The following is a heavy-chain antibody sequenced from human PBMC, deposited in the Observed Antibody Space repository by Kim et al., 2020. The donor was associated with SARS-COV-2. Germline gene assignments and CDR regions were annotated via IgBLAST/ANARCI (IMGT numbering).Heavy chain of an antibody. CDR2: IYYSGST. CDR1: GGSISSYY. CDR3: ARDRPFGWSGAYGMDV. D-gene: IGHD3-3*01. V-gene: IGHV4-59*01. Sequence: SETLSLTCTVSGGSISSYYWSWIRQPPGKGLEWIGYIYYSGSTNYNPSLKSRVTISVDTSKNQFSLKLSSVTAADTAVYYCARDRPFGWSGAYGMDVWGQGTTVTVSS. J-gene: IGHJ6*02.